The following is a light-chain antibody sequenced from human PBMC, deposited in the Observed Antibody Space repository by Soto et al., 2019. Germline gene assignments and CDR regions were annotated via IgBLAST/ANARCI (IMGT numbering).Light chain of an antibody. J-gene: IGLJ3*02. CDR1: SSNIETNY. CDR2: RNN. CDR3: ATWDARLSGWV. V-gene: IGLV1-47*01. Sequence: QSVLTQPPSASGTPGQRVTISCSGSSSNIETNYVYWYHQLPGTAPKLLSYRNNQRPSGVPDRFSGSKSGSSASLAISGLRSEDEADYYCATWDARLSGWVFGGGTKLTVL.